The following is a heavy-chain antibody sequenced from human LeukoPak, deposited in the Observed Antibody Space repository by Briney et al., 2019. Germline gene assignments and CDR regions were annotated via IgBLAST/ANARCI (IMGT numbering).Heavy chain of an antibody. V-gene: IGHV3-23*01. Sequence: GGSLRLSCAASGFTFSSYAMSWVRQAPGKGLEWVSAISGSGGSTYYADSVKGRFTISRDNSKNTLYLQMNSLRAEDTAVYYCARAPYCTNGVCHPHHGAFDIWGQGTMVTVSS. CDR3: ARAPYCTNGVCHPHHGAFDI. CDR1: GFTFSSYA. J-gene: IGHJ3*02. D-gene: IGHD2-8*01. CDR2: ISGSGGST.